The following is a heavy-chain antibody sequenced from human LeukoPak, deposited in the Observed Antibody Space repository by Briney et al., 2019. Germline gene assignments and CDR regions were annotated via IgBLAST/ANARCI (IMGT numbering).Heavy chain of an antibody. V-gene: IGHV3-30*18. D-gene: IGHD6-19*01. CDR2: ASRDGVCQ. Sequence: PGGSLRLSCAASGFTFETHDMHWVRRAPGKGLEWVGVASRDGVCQNYGDSVEGRFTISRDQSDNTLFLQMNSLRPEDTAIYYCAKEQSSGWYRTADYWGQGTLVTVSS. CDR3: AKEQSSGWYRTADY. CDR1: GFTFETHD. J-gene: IGHJ4*02.